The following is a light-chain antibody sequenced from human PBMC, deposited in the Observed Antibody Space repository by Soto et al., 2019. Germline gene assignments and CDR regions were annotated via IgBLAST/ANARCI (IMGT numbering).Light chain of an antibody. J-gene: IGLJ1*01. CDR1: SSNSWGNS. V-gene: IGLV1-51*01. Sequence: QSVLTQPPSVSAAPGQRVTISCSGSSSNSWGNSVSWYQQPPGTAPKTLLCGDDTRPSGIPDRFSGSKSGTSATLGITGFQTGTEADYYCGSWDSSMSAYVFGTGTKVTVL. CDR3: GSWDSSMSAYV. CDR2: GDD.